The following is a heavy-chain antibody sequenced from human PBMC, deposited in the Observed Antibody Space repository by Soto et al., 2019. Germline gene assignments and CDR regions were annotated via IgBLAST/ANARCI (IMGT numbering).Heavy chain of an antibody. CDR2: ISSSGSTI. CDR3: AREIWFGESYIDY. D-gene: IGHD3-10*01. CDR1: GFTCSSYE. Sequence: XGALRACCSASGFTCSSYEMNWVRQAPGKGLEWVSYISSSGSTIYYADSVKGRFTISRDNAKNSLYLQMNSLRAEDTAVYYCAREIWFGESYIDYWGQGKLVTVSS. J-gene: IGHJ4*02. V-gene: IGHV3-48*03.